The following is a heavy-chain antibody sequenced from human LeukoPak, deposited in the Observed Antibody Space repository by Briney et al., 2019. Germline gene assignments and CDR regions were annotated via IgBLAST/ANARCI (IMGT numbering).Heavy chain of an antibody. CDR1: GFIFDDYD. CDR2: INWDGNTI. V-gene: IGHV3-20*04. Sequence: GGSLRLSCAACGFIFDDYDMNWVRQAPGKGLEWVSHINWDGNTIGYGDSVKGRFTISRDNAKNSLYLQMNSLRAEDTAVYYCARKNGLDYWGQGTLVTVSS. CDR3: ARKNGLDY. J-gene: IGHJ4*02.